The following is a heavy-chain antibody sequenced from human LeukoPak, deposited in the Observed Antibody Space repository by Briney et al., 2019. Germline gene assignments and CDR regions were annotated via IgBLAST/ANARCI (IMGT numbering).Heavy chain of an antibody. D-gene: IGHD1-26*01. CDR1: GYTFTSYY. Sequence: ASVKVPCKASGYTFTSYYMHWVRQAPGQGLEWMGWISAYNGNTNYAQKLQGRVTMTTDTSTSTAYMELRSLRSDDTAVYYCARDAYSGSYHWGQGTLVTVSS. CDR3: ARDAYSGSYH. V-gene: IGHV1-18*04. J-gene: IGHJ5*02. CDR2: ISAYNGNT.